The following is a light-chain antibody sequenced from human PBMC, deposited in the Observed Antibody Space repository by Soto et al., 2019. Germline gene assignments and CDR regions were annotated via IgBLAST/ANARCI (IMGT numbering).Light chain of an antibody. CDR2: GAS. CDR1: QSVSSN. Sequence: EIVMTQSPATLSVSPGERATLSCRASQSVSSNLAWYQQKPGQPPRLLIYGASTRATGIPARFSGSGSVTEFTLTISSLQSEDFAVYYCQQYNNWPYTFGQGTKLEIK. CDR3: QQYNNWPYT. V-gene: IGKV3-15*01. J-gene: IGKJ2*01.